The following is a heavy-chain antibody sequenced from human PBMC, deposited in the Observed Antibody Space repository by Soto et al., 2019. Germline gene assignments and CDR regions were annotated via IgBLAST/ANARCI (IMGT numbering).Heavy chain of an antibody. CDR2: IIPIFGTA. CDR3: ARVGSTSLYYYYYGMDA. V-gene: IGHV1-69*06. J-gene: IGHJ6*02. Sequence: SVKVSCKASVGTFSSYAISWVRQAPGQGLEWMGGIIPIFGTANYAQKFQGRVTITADKSTSTAYMELSSLRSEDTAVYYCARVGSTSLYYYYYGMDAWGQGTTVTVSS. CDR1: VGTFSSYA. D-gene: IGHD2-2*01.